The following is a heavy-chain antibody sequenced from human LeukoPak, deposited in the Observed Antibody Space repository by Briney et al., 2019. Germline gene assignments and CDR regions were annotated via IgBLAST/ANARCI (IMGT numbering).Heavy chain of an antibody. V-gene: IGHV3-23*01. CDR3: ARDQGEYSEYAFDI. CDR2: ISGSGGST. Sequence: GGSLRLSCAASGFTFSSYAMSWVRQAPGKGLEWVSAISGSGGSTHYADSVKGRFTISRDNSKNTLYLQMNSLRAEDTAVYYCARDQGEYSEYAFDIWGQGTMVTVSS. J-gene: IGHJ3*02. D-gene: IGHD3-16*01. CDR1: GFTFSSYA.